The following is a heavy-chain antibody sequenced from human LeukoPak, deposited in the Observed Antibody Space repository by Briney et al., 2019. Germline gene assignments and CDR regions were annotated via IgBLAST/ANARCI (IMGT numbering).Heavy chain of an antibody. Sequence: GGSLRLSCAASGFTFSSYSMNWVRRAPGKGLEWVSYISSSSSTIYYADSVKGRFTISRDNAKNSLYLQMNSLRAEDTAVYYCARESSSRDFDYWGQGTLVTVSS. J-gene: IGHJ4*02. V-gene: IGHV3-48*01. CDR3: ARESSSRDFDY. CDR1: GFTFSSYS. D-gene: IGHD6-13*01. CDR2: ISSSSSTI.